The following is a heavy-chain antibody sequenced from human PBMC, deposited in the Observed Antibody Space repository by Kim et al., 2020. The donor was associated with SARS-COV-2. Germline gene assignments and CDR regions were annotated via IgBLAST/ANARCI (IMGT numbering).Heavy chain of an antibody. Sequence: SETLSLTCTVSGGSVSSGSYYWSWIRQPPGKGLEWIGYIYYSGSTNYNPSLKSRVTISADTSKNQFSLKLSSVTAADTAVYYCARIPYYYGSGPSWGQGTLVTVSS. D-gene: IGHD3-10*01. CDR1: GGSVSSGSYY. V-gene: IGHV4-61*01. CDR3: ARIPYYYGSGPS. CDR2: IYYSGST. J-gene: IGHJ5*02.